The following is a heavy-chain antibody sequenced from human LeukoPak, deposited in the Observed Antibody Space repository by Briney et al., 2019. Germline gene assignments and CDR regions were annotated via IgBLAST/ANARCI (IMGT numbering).Heavy chain of an antibody. D-gene: IGHD2-21*02. Sequence: SETLSLTCAVYGGSFSGYYWSWIRQPPGKGLEWIGEINHSGSTNYNPSLKSRVTISVDTSKNQFSLKLSSVTAADTAVYYCARGRMSVTPYYYYYYMDVWGKGTTVIVSS. CDR1: GGSFSGYY. CDR2: INHSGST. J-gene: IGHJ6*03. CDR3: ARGRMSVTPYYYYYYMDV. V-gene: IGHV4-34*01.